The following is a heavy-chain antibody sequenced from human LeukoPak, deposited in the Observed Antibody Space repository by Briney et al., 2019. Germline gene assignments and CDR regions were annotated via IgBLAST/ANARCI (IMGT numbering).Heavy chain of an antibody. CDR3: SRESGPFCPFGY. D-gene: IGHD1-26*01. CDR1: GGSISGTNW. Sequence: SGTLSLTCGVSGGSISGTNWWSWVRQPPGQGLEWIGEISLAGQTNFNPSLNGRVTMSLDKSTNQLSLQPTSVTAADTATYFCSRESGPFCPFGYWGQGTLVIVSS. J-gene: IGHJ4*02. V-gene: IGHV4-4*02. CDR2: ISLAGQT.